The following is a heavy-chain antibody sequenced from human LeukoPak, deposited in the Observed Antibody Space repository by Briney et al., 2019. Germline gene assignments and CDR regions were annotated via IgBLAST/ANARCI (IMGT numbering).Heavy chain of an antibody. CDR1: GFTFSNYA. CDR3: GRGDDTRAFDI. Sequence: GGSLRLSCAASGFTFSNYAMSWVRQAPGKGLEWVSTISGSGGSTSYADSVKGRFTISRDNSKNTLYLQMNSLRAEDTAVYYCGRGDDTRAFDIWGQGTMVTVSS. D-gene: IGHD3-22*01. J-gene: IGHJ3*02. V-gene: IGHV3-23*01. CDR2: ISGSGGST.